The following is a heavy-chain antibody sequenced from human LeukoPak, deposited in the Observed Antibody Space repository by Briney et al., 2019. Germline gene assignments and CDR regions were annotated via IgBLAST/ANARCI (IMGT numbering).Heavy chain of an antibody. CDR1: GGSISSGSYY. J-gene: IGHJ4*02. CDR3: ASYHVDFQIDY. V-gene: IGHV4-61*02. D-gene: IGHD3-3*01. Sequence: SETLSLTCTVSGGSISSGSYYWSWIRQPAGKGLEWIGRIYTSGSTNYNPSLKSRVTISVDTSKNQFSLKLGSVTAADTAVYYCASYHVDFQIDYWGQGTLVTVSS. CDR2: IYTSGST.